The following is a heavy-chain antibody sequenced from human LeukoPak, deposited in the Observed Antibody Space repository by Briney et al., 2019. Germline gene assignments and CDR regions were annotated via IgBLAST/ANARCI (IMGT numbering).Heavy chain of an antibody. V-gene: IGHV1-18*01. D-gene: IGHD1-26*01. Sequence: ASVKVSCKASGYTFTSYGISWVRQAPGQGLEWMGWISAYNGNTNYAQKLQGRVTMTTDTSTSTAYMELRSLRSDDTAVYYCATGLVGATTSDAFDIWGQGTMVTVSS. CDR2: ISAYNGNT. J-gene: IGHJ3*02. CDR3: ATGLVGATTSDAFDI. CDR1: GYTFTSYG.